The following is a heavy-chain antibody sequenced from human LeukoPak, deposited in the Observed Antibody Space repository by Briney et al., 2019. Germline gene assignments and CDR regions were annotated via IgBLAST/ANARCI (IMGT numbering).Heavy chain of an antibody. CDR1: GFIFRNYA. V-gene: IGHV3-23*01. Sequence: QPGASLRLSCAASGFIFRNYAMSWVRQAPGKGLEWVSAITGSGDTTYYADSVKGRFTIFRDNSKNTLYVEMNTLRAEDTAVYYCAKWGDYDILTGYYVSDFWGQGTLVTVSS. J-gene: IGHJ4*02. D-gene: IGHD3-9*01. CDR3: AKWGDYDILTGYYVSDF. CDR2: ITGSGDTT.